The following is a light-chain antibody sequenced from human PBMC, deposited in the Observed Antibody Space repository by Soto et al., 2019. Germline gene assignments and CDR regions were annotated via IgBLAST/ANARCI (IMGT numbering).Light chain of an antibody. CDR3: SSYTSSSTLNYV. CDR1: SSDVGAYNY. Sequence: QSVLTQPASVSGSPGQSITISCTGTSSDVGAYNYVSWYQQHPGKAPKLMIYEVSNRPSGVSNRFSGSKSGNTASLTISGLQAEDEAEYYCSSYTSSSTLNYVFGTGTKLTVL. J-gene: IGLJ1*01. V-gene: IGLV2-14*01. CDR2: EVS.